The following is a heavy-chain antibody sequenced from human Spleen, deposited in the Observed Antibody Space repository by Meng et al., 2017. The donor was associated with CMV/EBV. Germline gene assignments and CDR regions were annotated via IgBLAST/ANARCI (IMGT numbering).Heavy chain of an antibody. CDR3: ARVNTGYYFDY. CDR1: GFTCDDYG. CDR2: INWNGGST. D-gene: IGHD2/OR15-2a*01. V-gene: IGHV3-20*04. J-gene: IGHJ4*02. Sequence: LSCAASGFTCDDYGMSWVRQAPGKGLEWVSGINWNGGSTGYADSVKGRFTISRDNAKNSLYLQMNSLRAEDTALYYCARVNTGYYFDYWGQGTLVTVSS.